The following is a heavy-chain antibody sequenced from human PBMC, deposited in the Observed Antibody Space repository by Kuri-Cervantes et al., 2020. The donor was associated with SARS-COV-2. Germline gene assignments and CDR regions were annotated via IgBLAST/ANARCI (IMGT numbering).Heavy chain of an antibody. D-gene: IGHD5-18*01. V-gene: IGHV4-38-2*01. Sequence: ESLKISCAVSDYSISSGYYWGWIRQPPGMGLEWIGEINHSGSTNYNPSLKSRVTVSVDTSKNQFSLKLSSVTAADTAVYYCVGKPGTAMVRGMDVWGQGTTVTVSS. CDR2: INHSGST. CDR3: VGKPGTAMVRGMDV. CDR1: DYSISSGYY. J-gene: IGHJ6*02.